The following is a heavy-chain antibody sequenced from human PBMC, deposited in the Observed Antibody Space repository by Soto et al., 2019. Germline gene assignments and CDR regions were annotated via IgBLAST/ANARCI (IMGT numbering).Heavy chain of an antibody. CDR2: ISFDGTNK. J-gene: IGHJ6*02. CDR3: AREMIPMIMGGMSAMDV. CDR1: KFTFASYV. V-gene: IGHV3-30*04. Sequence: QVEFVESGGGVDQPERSQRLSCTASKFTFASYVMHWVRQAPGEGLEWVALISFDGTNKYYADSVKGRFTISRDNSKNTMYLQMNSLRPEDTAVYYCAREMIPMIMGGMSAMDVWGQGTTVTVS. D-gene: IGHD3-22*01.